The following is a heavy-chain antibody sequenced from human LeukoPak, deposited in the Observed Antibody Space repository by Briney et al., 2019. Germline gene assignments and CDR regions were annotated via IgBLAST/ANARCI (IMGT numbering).Heavy chain of an antibody. Sequence: GGSLRLSCAASGFTFSSYAMSWVRQAPGKGLEWVSAISGSGGSTYYADSVKGRFTISRDNPKNTLYLQMNSLRAEDTAVYYCAKVIYGSGSDNYYYYYGMDVWGKGTTVTVSS. CDR2: ISGSGGST. CDR1: GFTFSSYA. D-gene: IGHD3-10*01. CDR3: AKVIYGSGSDNYYYYYGMDV. J-gene: IGHJ6*04. V-gene: IGHV3-23*01.